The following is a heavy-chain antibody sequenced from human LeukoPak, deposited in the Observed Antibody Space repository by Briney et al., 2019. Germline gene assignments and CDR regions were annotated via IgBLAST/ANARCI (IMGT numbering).Heavy chain of an antibody. D-gene: IGHD3-3*01. V-gene: IGHV3-74*01. J-gene: IGHJ4*02. Sequence: GGSLRLSCEASGFILSNHWMHWVRQAPGKGLVWLSRINNDGSSTIYADSVKGRFTFSRDNAENTLFLEMSSLRVEDTAVYYCVRERNNFWGGHHSIFDSWGQGTLVTVSS. CDR3: VRERNNFWGGHHSIFDS. CDR2: INNDGSST. CDR1: GFILSNHW.